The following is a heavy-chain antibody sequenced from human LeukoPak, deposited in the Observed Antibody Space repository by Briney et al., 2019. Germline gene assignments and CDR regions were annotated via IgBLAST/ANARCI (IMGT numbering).Heavy chain of an antibody. D-gene: IGHD3-3*01. CDR3: ARTYYDFWSGSGNWFDP. CDR2: IYYSGST. J-gene: IGHJ5*02. V-gene: IGHV4-59*08. CDR1: GGSFSDSY. Sequence: SETLSLTCVVYGGSFSDSYWSWIRQPPGKGLEWIGYIYYSGSTNYNPSLKSRVTISVDTSKNQFSLKLSSVTAADTAVYYCARTYYDFWSGSGNWFDPWGQGTLVTVSS.